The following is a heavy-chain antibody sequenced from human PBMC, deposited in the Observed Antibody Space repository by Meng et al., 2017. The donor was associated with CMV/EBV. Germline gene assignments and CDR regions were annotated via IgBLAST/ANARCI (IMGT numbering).Heavy chain of an antibody. CDR1: GGSISSGSYY. V-gene: IGHV4-61*02. CDR3: AREVVVITPYNWFDP. D-gene: IGHD3-22*01. CDR2: IYTSGST. Sequence: QVGLRESGPGLVKPYQTLSLTSTVSGGSISSGSYYWSWIRQPAGKGLEWIGRIYTSGSTNYNPSLKSRVTISVDTSKNQFSLKLSSVTAADTAVYYCAREVVVITPYNWFDPWGQGTLVTVSS. J-gene: IGHJ5*02.